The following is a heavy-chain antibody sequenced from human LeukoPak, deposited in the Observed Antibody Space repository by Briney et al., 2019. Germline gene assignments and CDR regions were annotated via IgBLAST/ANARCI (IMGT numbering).Heavy chain of an antibody. CDR1: GGSISSYY. CDR3: ARHGPAYYYDISGYLGRYFDY. D-gene: IGHD3-22*01. V-gene: IGHV4-59*01. CDR2: IYYSGSP. Sequence: SETLSLTCTVSGGSISSYYWTWFRQPPGKGLEGFGYIYYSGSPNCNPSLKSRVTISVDTSKNQFSLKLTSVTAADTAVYYCARHGPAYYYDISGYLGRYFDYWGQGTLVTVSS. J-gene: IGHJ4*02.